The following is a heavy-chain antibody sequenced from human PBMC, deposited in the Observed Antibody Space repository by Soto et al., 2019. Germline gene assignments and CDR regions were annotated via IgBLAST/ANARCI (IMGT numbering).Heavy chain of an antibody. Sequence: EVQLLESGGGLVQPGGSLRLSCAASGFTFSSYAMSWVRQAPGKGLEWVSAISGSGGSTYYADSGKGRFTISRDNSKNTLYLQMNSLRAEDTAVYYCAKQSRYSGARQIVDYWGQGTLVTVSS. D-gene: IGHD6-13*01. V-gene: IGHV3-23*01. CDR3: AKQSRYSGARQIVDY. J-gene: IGHJ4*02. CDR2: ISGSGGST. CDR1: GFTFSSYA.